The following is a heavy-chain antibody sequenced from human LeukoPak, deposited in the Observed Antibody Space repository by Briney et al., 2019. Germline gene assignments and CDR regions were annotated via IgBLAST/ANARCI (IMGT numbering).Heavy chain of an antibody. D-gene: IGHD3-10*01. Sequence: GGSLRLSCAASGFIFSSYAVSWVRQAPGKGLEWVSAISGSGDSTYYADSVKGRYTISRDNSKNTLYLQMNSLRAEDTGVYYCAKDRGARNFDYWGQGTLVTVSS. CDR3: AKDRGARNFDY. J-gene: IGHJ4*02. CDR1: GFIFSSYA. V-gene: IGHV3-23*01. CDR2: ISGSGDST.